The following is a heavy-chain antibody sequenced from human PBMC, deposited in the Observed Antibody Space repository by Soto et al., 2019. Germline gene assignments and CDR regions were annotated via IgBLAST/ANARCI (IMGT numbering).Heavy chain of an antibody. D-gene: IGHD6-13*01. CDR2: IYYSGST. J-gene: IGHJ5*02. CDR1: GGSISSYY. Sequence: PSETLSLTCTVSGGSISSYYWSWIRQPPGKGLEWIGYIYYSGSTNYNPSLKSRVTISVDTSKNQFSLKLSSVTAAYTAVYYCARRIAAAGVPHNWFDPWGQGTLVTVSS. CDR3: ARRIAAAGVPHNWFDP. V-gene: IGHV4-59*08.